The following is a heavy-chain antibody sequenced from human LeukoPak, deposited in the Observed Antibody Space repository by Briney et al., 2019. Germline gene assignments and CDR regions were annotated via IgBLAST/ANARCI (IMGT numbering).Heavy chain of an antibody. D-gene: IGHD1-26*01. Sequence: GESLDISCEASGPSFTNHWIGGVRQMPGKGLEWMGIINLGDSETKYSPSFQGQVTISLDKSISTAYLQWRSLKAADAAMYYCARRPYSGSPIWFDPWGQGTLVTVSS. CDR1: GPSFTNHW. V-gene: IGHV5-51*01. CDR2: INLGDSET. J-gene: IGHJ5*02. CDR3: ARRPYSGSPIWFDP.